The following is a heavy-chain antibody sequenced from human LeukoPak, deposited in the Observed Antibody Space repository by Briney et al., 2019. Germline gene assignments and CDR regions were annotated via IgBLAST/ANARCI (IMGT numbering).Heavy chain of an antibody. CDR2: IYYSGST. J-gene: IGHJ4*02. CDR3: AREAIAVAGTFIDY. D-gene: IGHD6-19*01. CDR1: GGSVSSGSYY. Sequence: PSETLSLTCTVSGGSVSSGSYYWSWIRQPPGKGLEWIGYIYYSGSTNYNPSLKSRLTISVDTSKNQFSLKLSSVTAADTAVYYCAREAIAVAGTFIDYWGQGTLVTVSS. V-gene: IGHV4-61*01.